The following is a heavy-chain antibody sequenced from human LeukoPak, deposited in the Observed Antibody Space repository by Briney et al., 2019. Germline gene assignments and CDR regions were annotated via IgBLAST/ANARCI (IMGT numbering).Heavy chain of an antibody. Sequence: SETLSLTCTVSGYSISTGYYWDWIRQPPGKGLEWIGTFYHGGSTYYNPSLKSRVTISLDTSKNQFSLKLSSVTAADTAVYYCARKDPGYSGYSDFDYWGQGTLVTVSS. CDR3: ARKDPGYSGYSDFDY. J-gene: IGHJ4*02. D-gene: IGHD5-12*01. V-gene: IGHV4-38-2*02. CDR2: FYHGGST. CDR1: GYSISTGYY.